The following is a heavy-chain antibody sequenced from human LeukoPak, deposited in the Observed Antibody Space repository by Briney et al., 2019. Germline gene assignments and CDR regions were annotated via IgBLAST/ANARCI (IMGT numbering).Heavy chain of an antibody. V-gene: IGHV3-66*01. CDR2: IYSGGST. Sequence: GGSLRLSCAASGFTVSSNYMSWVRQAPGKGLEWVSVIYSGGSTYYADSVKGRFTISRDNSKNTLYLQMNSLRAEDTAVYYCARDGAVTGPGDYYYGMDVWGQGTTVTVSS. D-gene: IGHD3-9*01. J-gene: IGHJ6*02. CDR3: ARDGAVTGPGDYYYGMDV. CDR1: GFTVSSNY.